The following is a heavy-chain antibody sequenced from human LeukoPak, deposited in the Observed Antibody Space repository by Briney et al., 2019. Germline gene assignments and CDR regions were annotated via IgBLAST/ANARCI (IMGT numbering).Heavy chain of an antibody. J-gene: IGHJ4*02. V-gene: IGHV4-59*01. Sequence: SETLSLTCTVSGGSISSYYWSWIRQPPGKGLEWIGYIYYSGSANYHPSLKSRVTISVDTSKNRFSLRLSSVTAADTAVYYCARVTGYMVEDYFDYWGQGALVTVSS. CDR1: GGSISSYY. D-gene: IGHD6-13*01. CDR3: ARVTGYMVEDYFDY. CDR2: IYYSGSA.